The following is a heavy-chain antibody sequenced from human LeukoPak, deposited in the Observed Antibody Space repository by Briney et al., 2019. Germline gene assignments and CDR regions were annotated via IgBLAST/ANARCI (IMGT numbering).Heavy chain of an antibody. V-gene: IGHV7-4-1*02. J-gene: IGHJ4*02. CDR1: GYTFTSYA. CDR2: INTNTGNP. Sequence: ASVKVSCTASGYTFTSYAMNWARQAPGQGLEWMGWINTNTGNPTYAQGFTGRFVFSLDTSVSTAYLHISSLKAEDTAVYYCARDRHRGSEQQLAPDYWGQGTLVTVSS. CDR3: ARDRHRGSEQQLAPDY. D-gene: IGHD6-13*01.